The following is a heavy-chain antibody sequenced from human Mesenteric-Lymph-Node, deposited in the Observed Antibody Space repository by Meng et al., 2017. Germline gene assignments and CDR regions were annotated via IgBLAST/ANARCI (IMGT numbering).Heavy chain of an antibody. CDR2: INTDGSDT. V-gene: IGHV3-74*03. D-gene: IGHD4-17*01. J-gene: IGHJ4*02. Sequence: GESLKISCAASGFTFSSYWMHWVRQAPGKGLVWVSHINTDGSDTTSADSVRGRFTISRDNAKNTLYLQLNSLRAEDTAFYHCAKGYYGDSPRYYLDWWGLGTLVTVSS. CDR3: AKGYYGDSPRYYLDW. CDR1: GFTFSSYW.